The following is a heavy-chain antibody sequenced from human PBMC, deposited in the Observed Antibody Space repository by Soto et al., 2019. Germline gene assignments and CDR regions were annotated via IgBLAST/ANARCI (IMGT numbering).Heavy chain of an antibody. CDR1: GGSVSSGSYY. V-gene: IGHV4-61*01. D-gene: IGHD6-13*01. J-gene: IGHJ4*02. CDR2: IYYSGST. Sequence: QVQLQESGPGLVKPSETLSLTCTVSGGSVSSGSYYWSWIRQPPGKGLEWIGYIYYSGSTNYNPSLKSRVTISVDTSKNQFSLKLSSVTAADTAVYYCARIAAAAPTFDYWGQGTLVTVSS. CDR3: ARIAAAAPTFDY.